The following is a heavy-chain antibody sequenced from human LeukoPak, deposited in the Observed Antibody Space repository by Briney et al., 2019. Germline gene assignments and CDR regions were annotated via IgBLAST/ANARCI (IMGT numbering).Heavy chain of an antibody. CDR3: AREHYNLLTGRGGYFDY. J-gene: IGHJ4*02. CDR1: GFTFSSYG. CDR2: IYSDGTT. Sequence: PGGSLRLSCAASGFTFSSYGMSWVRQAPGKGLEWVSVIYSDGTTYYADSVKGRFTISRDNSKNTLYLQMNSLRAEDTAVYYCAREHYNLLTGRGGYFDYWGQGTLVTVSS. V-gene: IGHV3-53*01. D-gene: IGHD3-9*01.